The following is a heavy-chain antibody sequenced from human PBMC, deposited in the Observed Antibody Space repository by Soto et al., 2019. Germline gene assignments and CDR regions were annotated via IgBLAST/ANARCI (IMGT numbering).Heavy chain of an antibody. CDR2: ISSSSSYI. J-gene: IGHJ4*02. CDR1: GFTFSSYS. V-gene: IGHV3-21*01. CDR3: ARDQQLVTPIDY. Sequence: NPGGSLRLSCAASGFTFSSYSMSWVRQAPGKGLEWVSSISSSSSYIYYADSVKGRFTISRDNAKNSLYLQMNSLRAEDTAVYYCARDQQLVTPIDYWGQGTLVTVSS. D-gene: IGHD6-6*01.